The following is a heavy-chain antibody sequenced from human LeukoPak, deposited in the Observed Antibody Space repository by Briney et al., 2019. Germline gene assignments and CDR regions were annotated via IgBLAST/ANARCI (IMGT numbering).Heavy chain of an antibody. CDR1: GYTFTSYG. J-gene: IGHJ4*02. D-gene: IGHD3-22*01. V-gene: IGHV1-18*01. CDR2: ISAYNGNT. Sequence: ASVKVSCTASGYTFTSYGISWVRQAPGQGLEWMGWISAYNGNTNYAQKLQGRVTMTTDTSTSTAYMELRSLRSDDTAVYYCARMGNYYDSSGYFNYWGQGTLVTVSS. CDR3: ARMGNYYDSSGYFNY.